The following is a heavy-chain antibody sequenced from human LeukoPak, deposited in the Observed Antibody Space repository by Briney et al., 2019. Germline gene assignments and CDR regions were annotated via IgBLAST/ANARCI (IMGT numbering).Heavy chain of an antibody. J-gene: IGHJ4*02. D-gene: IGHD4-23*01. CDR2: IGRSGGDI. CDR1: GFTFNSYA. Sequence: GGSLRLSCAASGFTFNSYAMAWVRQAPGKGLEWVSVIGRSGGDIQYVDSVKGRFTISRDNSKNTLYLQMNSLRAEDSAVYYCAKYAPPTTVVTLYFDYWGQGTLVTVSS. V-gene: IGHV3-23*01. CDR3: AKYAPPTTVVTLYFDY.